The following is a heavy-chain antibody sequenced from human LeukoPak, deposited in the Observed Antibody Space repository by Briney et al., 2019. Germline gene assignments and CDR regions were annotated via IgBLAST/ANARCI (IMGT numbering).Heavy chain of an antibody. CDR3: ARAGGYQLLATYYYYGMDV. D-gene: IGHD2-2*01. CDR2: ISAYNGNT. CDR1: GYTFTSYG. Sequence: ASVKASCKASGYTFTSYGISWVRQAPGQGLEWMGWISAYNGNTNYAQKLQGRVTMTTDTSTSTAYMELRSLRSDDTAVYYCARAGGYQLLATYYYYGMDVWGQGTTVTVSS. J-gene: IGHJ6*02. V-gene: IGHV1-18*01.